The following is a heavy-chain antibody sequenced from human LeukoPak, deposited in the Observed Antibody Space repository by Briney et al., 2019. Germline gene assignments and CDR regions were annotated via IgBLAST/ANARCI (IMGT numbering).Heavy chain of an antibody. Sequence: ASVKVSCKASGYTFTSYGISWVRQAPGQGLEWMGWINPNSGATNYAQKFQGRVTMTRDMSTTTDYMEMSSLRSEDTAVYYCARDNSVGEIAWWFDPWGQGTLVTV. D-gene: IGHD1-26*01. CDR3: ARDNSVGEIAWWFDP. V-gene: IGHV1-18*01. CDR1: GYTFTSYG. CDR2: INPNSGAT. J-gene: IGHJ5*02.